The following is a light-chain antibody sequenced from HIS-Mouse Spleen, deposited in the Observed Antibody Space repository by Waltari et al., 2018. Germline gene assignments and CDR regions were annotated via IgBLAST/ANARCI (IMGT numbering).Light chain of an antibody. Sequence: SSELTQDPAVSVALGQTVRIPCQGDSLRSYYAIWYQQKPEQAPVLVIYGKNNRPSGIPDRFSGSSSGNTASLTITGAQAEDEADYYCNSRDSSGNHLVFGGGTKLTVL. J-gene: IGLJ2*01. CDR2: GKN. CDR3: NSRDSSGNHLV. V-gene: IGLV3-19*01. CDR1: SLRSYY.